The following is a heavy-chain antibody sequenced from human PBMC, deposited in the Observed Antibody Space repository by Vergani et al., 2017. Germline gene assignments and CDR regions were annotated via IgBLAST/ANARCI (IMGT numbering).Heavy chain of an antibody. D-gene: IGHD6-19*01. CDR2: ISWNSGSI. Sequence: EVQLVESGGGLVQPGRSLRLSCAASGFTFDDYAMHWVRQAPGKGLEWVSGISWNSGSIGYADSVKGRFTISRDNAKDSLYLQMNSLRAEDTALYYCATGIAVAGEPTVFDYWGQGTLVTVSS. CDR1: GFTFDDYA. CDR3: ATGIAVAGEPTVFDY. J-gene: IGHJ4*02. V-gene: IGHV3-9*01.